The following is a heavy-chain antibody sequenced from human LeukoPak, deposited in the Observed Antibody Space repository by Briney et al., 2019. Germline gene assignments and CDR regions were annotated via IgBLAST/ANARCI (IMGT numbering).Heavy chain of an antibody. CDR2: IRYDGSNK. D-gene: IGHD4-17*01. V-gene: IGHV3-30*02. Sequence: PGGSLRLSCAAPGFTFSSYGMHWVRQAPGKGLEWVAFIRYDGSNKYYADSVKGRFTISRDNSKNTLYLQMNSLRAEDTAVYYCAKDPNYGDYAGYWGQGTLVTVSS. J-gene: IGHJ4*02. CDR1: GFTFSSYG. CDR3: AKDPNYGDYAGY.